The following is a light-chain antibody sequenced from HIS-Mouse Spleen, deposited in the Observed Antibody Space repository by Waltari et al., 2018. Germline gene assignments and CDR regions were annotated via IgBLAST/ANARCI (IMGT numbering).Light chain of an antibody. CDR3: NSRDSSGNHYV. CDR1: SSDVGGYNY. CDR2: DVS. J-gene: IGLJ1*01. Sequence: QSALTQPASVSGSPGQSITISCTGTSSDVGGYNYVSWYQQHPGKAPNLMIYDVSNRPSGIPDRFSGSSSGNSASLTITVAQAEDEADYYCNSRDSSGNHYVFGTGTKVTVL. V-gene: IGLV2-14*03.